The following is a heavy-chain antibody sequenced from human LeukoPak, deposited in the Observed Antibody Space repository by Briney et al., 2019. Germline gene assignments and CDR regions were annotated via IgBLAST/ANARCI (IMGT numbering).Heavy chain of an antibody. Sequence: PSETLSLTCTVFGGSISNYYWNWIRQPPGKGLEWIGYIHYSGSTKYNPSLKSRVLISLDTSKNQFSLKLSYVTAADTAMYHCARGYHDVLTGLYHWFDPWGQGTLVTVSS. V-gene: IGHV4-59*12. CDR2: IHYSGST. D-gene: IGHD3-9*01. CDR1: GGSISNYY. J-gene: IGHJ5*02. CDR3: ARGYHDVLTGLYHWFDP.